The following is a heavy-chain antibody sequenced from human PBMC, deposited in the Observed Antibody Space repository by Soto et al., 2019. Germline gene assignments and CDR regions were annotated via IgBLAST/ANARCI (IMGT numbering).Heavy chain of an antibody. CDR2: IIPIFGTA. CDR1: GGTFSSYA. J-gene: IGHJ6*02. V-gene: IGHV1-69*06. Sequence: ASVKVSCKSSGGTFSSYAISWVRQAPGQGLEWMGGIIPIFGTANYAQKFQGRVTITADKSTSTAYMELSSLRSEDTAVYYCARDNPRIEYYYYGMDVWGQGTTVTVSS. CDR3: ARDNPRIEYYYYGMDV.